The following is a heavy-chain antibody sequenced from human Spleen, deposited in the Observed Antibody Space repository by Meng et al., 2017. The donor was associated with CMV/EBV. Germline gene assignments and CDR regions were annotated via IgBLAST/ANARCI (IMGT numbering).Heavy chain of an antibody. CDR3: ATNYYDSSGYYLHFDY. D-gene: IGHD3-22*01. Sequence: GESLKISCKGSGYTFSSYWIGWVRQMPGEGLEWMGIIYPGDSETKYSPSVQGQVTISVDKSTSTTYLQWSSLKASDTAMYYCATNYYDSSGYYLHFDYWGQGTLVTVSS. CDR2: IYPGDSET. J-gene: IGHJ4*02. CDR1: GYTFSSYW. V-gene: IGHV5-51*01.